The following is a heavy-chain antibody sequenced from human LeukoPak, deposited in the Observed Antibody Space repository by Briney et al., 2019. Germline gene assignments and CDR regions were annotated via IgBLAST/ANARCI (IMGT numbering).Heavy chain of an antibody. CDR2: ITSGGST. Sequence: GGSLRLSCTASGFTFSTYAMNWVRQAPGKGLEWVSGITSGGSTYFADSVKGRFTVSRDNSKNTLSLQMNSLRVEDTAVYYCARDLISGPATHDSWGQGALVTVSS. V-gene: IGHV3-66*01. D-gene: IGHD2-15*01. CDR3: ARDLISGPATHDS. J-gene: IGHJ4*02. CDR1: GFTFSTYA.